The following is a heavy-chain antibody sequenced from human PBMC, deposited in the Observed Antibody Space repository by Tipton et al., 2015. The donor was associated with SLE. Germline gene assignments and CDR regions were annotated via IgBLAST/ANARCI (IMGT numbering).Heavy chain of an antibody. CDR3: ARMTTVSTSEGY. D-gene: IGHD4-17*01. Sequence: SLRLSCAVSGFTFTNYAMSWVRQAPGKGLEWVSGVTSSGGGTYYADSMKGRFTMSSDISKNTLYLHMSSLRAEDTAMYYCARMTTVSTSEGYWGQGTLVTVSS. CDR2: VTSSGGGT. CDR1: GFTFTNYA. V-gene: IGHV3-23*01. J-gene: IGHJ4*02.